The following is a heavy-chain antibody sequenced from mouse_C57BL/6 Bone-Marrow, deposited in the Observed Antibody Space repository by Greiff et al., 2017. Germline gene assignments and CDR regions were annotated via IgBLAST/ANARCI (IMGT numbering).Heavy chain of an antibody. CDR3: ASVWSGSGFAY. CDR1: GYTFTSYW. D-gene: IGHD1-1*02. J-gene: IGHJ3*01. Sequence: QVQLQQPGAELVKPGASVKLSCKASGYTFTSYWMHWVKQRPGQGLEWIGMIHPNSGSTNYNEKFKSKATLTVDKSSSTAYMQLSSLTSEDSAVYYGASVWSGSGFAYGGRGNLVTVSA. CDR2: IHPNSGST. V-gene: IGHV1-64*01.